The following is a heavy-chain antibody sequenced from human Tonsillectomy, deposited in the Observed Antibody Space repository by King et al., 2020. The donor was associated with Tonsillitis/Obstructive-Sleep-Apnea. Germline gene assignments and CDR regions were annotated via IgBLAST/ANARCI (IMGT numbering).Heavy chain of an antibody. Sequence: VQLVQSGGGLVKPGGSLRLSCAASGFTFSNAWMNWVRQAPGKGLEWVGRIKSKTDGGTTDYAAPVKGRFTISRDDSKNTLYLQMNSLKTEDTAVYYCTTEPLDIVVVPAAHYYYYYGMDVWGQGTTVTVSS. CDR1: GFTFSNAW. CDR3: TTEPLDIVVVPAAHYYYYYGMDV. D-gene: IGHD2-2*01. J-gene: IGHJ6*02. V-gene: IGHV3-15*07. CDR2: IKSKTDGGTT.